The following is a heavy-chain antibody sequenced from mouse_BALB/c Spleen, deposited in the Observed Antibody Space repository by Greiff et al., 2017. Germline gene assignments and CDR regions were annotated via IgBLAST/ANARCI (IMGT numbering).Heavy chain of an antibody. CDR3: ARDYYGSLLFDY. J-gene: IGHJ2*01. CDR2: IYPGNGDT. V-gene: IGHV1-12*01. Sequence: QVQLQQPGAELVKPGASVKMSCKASGYTFTSYNMHWVKQTPGQGLEWIGAIYPGNGDTSYNQKFKGKATLTADKSSSTAYMQLSSLTSEDSAVYYCARDYYGSLLFDYWGQGTTLTVSS. CDR1: GYTFTSYN. D-gene: IGHD1-1*01.